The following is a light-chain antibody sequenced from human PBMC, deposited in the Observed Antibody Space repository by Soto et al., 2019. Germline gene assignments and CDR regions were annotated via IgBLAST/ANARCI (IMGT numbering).Light chain of an antibody. J-gene: IGKJ5*01. CDR2: GAS. CDR1: QSVNSNY. V-gene: IGKV3-20*01. Sequence: EIVLAQSPGTLSLSPGERATLSCRASQSVNSNYLAWYQQKPGQAPRLLISGASRRATGIPDRFSGSGSGTDFTLTISRLEPEDFAVYYCHQYASSPLTFGQGTRLEIK. CDR3: HQYASSPLT.